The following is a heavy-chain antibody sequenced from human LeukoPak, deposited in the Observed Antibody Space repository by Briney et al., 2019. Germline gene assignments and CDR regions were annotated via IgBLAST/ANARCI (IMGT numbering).Heavy chain of an antibody. V-gene: IGHV3-21*01. CDR2: ISSSSSYI. D-gene: IGHD5-24*01. Sequence: GGSLRLSCAASGFTFSSYSMNWVRQAPGKGLEWVSSISSSSSYIYYADSVKGRFTIPRDNAKNSLYLQMNSLRAEDTAVYYCARLRDGYNEDYWYFDLWGRGTLVTVSS. CDR1: GFTFSSYS. CDR3: ARLRDGYNEDYWYFDL. J-gene: IGHJ2*01.